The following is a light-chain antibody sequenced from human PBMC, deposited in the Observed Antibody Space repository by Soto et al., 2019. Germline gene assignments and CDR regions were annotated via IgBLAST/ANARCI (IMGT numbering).Light chain of an antibody. CDR3: QQCTSGVLHR. V-gene: IGKV1-39*02. CDR2: AAS. Sequence: IQPTQEPCYLPASVGDRVTIPCRASQGISSYLNWYQQKPGKAPKLLIYAASSLQSGVPSRFSGSGSGTDFTLTISCLEPEDVAVYYCQQCTSGVLHRFGVGTKVDIK. J-gene: IGKJ4*01. CDR1: QGISSY.